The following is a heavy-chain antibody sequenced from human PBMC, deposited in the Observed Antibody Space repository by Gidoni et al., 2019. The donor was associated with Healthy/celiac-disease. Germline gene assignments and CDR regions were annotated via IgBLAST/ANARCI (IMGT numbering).Heavy chain of an antibody. J-gene: IGHJ6*02. Sequence: EVQLVASGGGWVQPGRSLRLSCAASGSTFDDYAMHWVRQAPGKGLEWVSGISWNSGSIGYADSVKGRFTISRDNAKNSLYLQMNSLRAEDTALYYCAKVGFPGDYYYYGMDVWGQGTTVTVSS. CDR1: GSTFDDYA. CDR3: AKVGFPGDYYYYGMDV. V-gene: IGHV3-9*01. D-gene: IGHD1-1*01. CDR2: ISWNSGSI.